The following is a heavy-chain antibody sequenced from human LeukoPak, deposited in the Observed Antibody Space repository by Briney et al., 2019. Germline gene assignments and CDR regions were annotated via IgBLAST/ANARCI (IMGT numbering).Heavy chain of an antibody. CDR1: GFTFSSYA. J-gene: IGHJ4*02. V-gene: IGHV3-30*04. D-gene: IGHD1-26*01. CDR3: ARGHPHGWELYLDY. Sequence: GGSLRLSCAASGFTFSSYAMSWVRQAPGKGLEWVALISYDGNNEWYADSVKGRFTVSRDNSKNALYLQMNSLRVEDTAVYYCARGHPHGWELYLDYWGQGTLVTVSS. CDR2: ISYDGNNE.